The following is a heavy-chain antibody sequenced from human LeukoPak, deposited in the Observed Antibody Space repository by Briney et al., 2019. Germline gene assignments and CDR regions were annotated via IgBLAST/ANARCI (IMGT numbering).Heavy chain of an antibody. CDR3: ATLVTWSGYCLH. V-gene: IGHV3-23*01. Sequence: HPGGSLRLSCAASGFTFSSYAMSWVRQAPGKGLEWVSALGSSGVSTYYADSVKGRFTISRDNSKNTLYLQMNSLRGEDTAVYYCATLVTWSGYCLHWGQGTLVTVSS. CDR2: LGSSGVST. J-gene: IGHJ4*02. D-gene: IGHD3-3*01. CDR1: GFTFSSYA.